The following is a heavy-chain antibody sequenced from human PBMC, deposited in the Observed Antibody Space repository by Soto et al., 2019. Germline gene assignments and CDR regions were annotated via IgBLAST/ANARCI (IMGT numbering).Heavy chain of an antibody. CDR2: IYYSGST. J-gene: IGHJ2*01. D-gene: IGHD4-17*01. CDR3: ARADDYSSDYWYFDL. V-gene: IGHV4-31*03. CDR1: GGSISSGGDY. Sequence: QVQLQESGPGLVKPSQTLSLTCTVSGGSISSGGDYWSWIRQHPGKGLEWIGYIYYSGSTYYNPSLKSRVTISVDTYKNQFSLKLSSVTAADTAVYYCARADDYSSDYWYFDLWGRGTLVTVSS.